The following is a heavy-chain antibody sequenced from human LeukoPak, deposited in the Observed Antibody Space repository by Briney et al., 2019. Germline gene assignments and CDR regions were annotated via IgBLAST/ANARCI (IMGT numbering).Heavy chain of an antibody. CDR2: IKSESAGGAT. CDR3: TTTPADPPFDY. J-gene: IGHJ4*02. D-gene: IGHD2-15*01. Sequence: PGGSLRLSCAVSGFTFTNAWMSWVRQAPGKGLEWVGRIKSESAGGATDYAAAVKGRFTISRDDSRNTLYLQMNSLKTEDTALYYCTTTPADPPFDYWGRGTLVTVSS. CDR1: GFTFTNAW. V-gene: IGHV3-15*01.